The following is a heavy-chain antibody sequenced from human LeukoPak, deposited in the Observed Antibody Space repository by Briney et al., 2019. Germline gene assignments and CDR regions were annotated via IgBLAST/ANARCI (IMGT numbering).Heavy chain of an antibody. CDR3: ARTGQLVGFDI. J-gene: IGHJ3*02. CDR2: IYPSDSDT. D-gene: IGHD6-6*01. Sequence: GESLKISCKGSGYSFTNYWIGWVRQMPGKGLEWMGIIYPSDSDTTYSPSFQGQVTIPADKSISTAYLQWSSLKASDTAMYYCARTGQLVGFDIWGQGTMVTVSS. CDR1: GYSFTNYW. V-gene: IGHV5-51*01.